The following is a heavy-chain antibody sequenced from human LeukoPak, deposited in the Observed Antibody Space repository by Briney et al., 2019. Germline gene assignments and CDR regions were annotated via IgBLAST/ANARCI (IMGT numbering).Heavy chain of an antibody. Sequence: PSETLSLTCAVYGGSFSGYYWSWVRQPPGKGLEWLGEINHSGSTNYNPSLKSRVTISVDTSKNQFSLKLSSVTAADAAVYYCARGGGRGSYRRTPYFDYWGQGTLVTVSS. J-gene: IGHJ4*02. CDR1: GGSFSGYY. CDR3: ARGGGRGSYRRTPYFDY. D-gene: IGHD3-16*02. CDR2: INHSGST. V-gene: IGHV4-34*01.